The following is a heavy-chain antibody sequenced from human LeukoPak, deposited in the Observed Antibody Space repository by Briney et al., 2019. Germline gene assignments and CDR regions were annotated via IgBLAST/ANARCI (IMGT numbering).Heavy chain of an antibody. J-gene: IGHJ4*02. CDR2: INPSGGST. CDR3: AITPGGTTTVTSWYFDY. Sequence: ASVKVSCKASGYTFTSYYMHWVRQAPGQGLEWMGIINPSGGSTSYAQKFQGRVTITADESTSTAYMELSSLRSEDTAVYYCAITPGGTTTVTSWYFDYWGQGTLVTVSS. CDR1: GYTFTSYY. V-gene: IGHV1-46*01. D-gene: IGHD4-17*01.